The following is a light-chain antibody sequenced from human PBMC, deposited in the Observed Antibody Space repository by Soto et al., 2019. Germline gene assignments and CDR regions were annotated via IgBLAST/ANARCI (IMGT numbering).Light chain of an antibody. CDR2: DAS. Sequence: DIQMTQSPSTLSATAGDRVTITCRASQSISSWLAWYQHKPGKAPKLLIYDASNLDSGVPSRFSGSGSGTEFSLTISNLQPDDCATYYCHQYENYWTFGQGTRVEIK. CDR3: HQYENYWT. CDR1: QSISSW. V-gene: IGKV1-5*01. J-gene: IGKJ1*01.